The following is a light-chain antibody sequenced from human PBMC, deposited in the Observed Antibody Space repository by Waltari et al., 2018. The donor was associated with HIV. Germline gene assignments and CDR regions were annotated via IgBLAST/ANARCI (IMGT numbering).Light chain of an antibody. CDR3: CSYAGSSYV. Sequence: QSALTQPRSVSGSPGQSVTIPCTGTSSDVGGYNFLSWYQQHPGKAPKLMIYDVSKRPSGVPDRFSGSKSGNTASLTISGLQAEDEADYYCCSYAGSSYVFGTGTKVTVL. J-gene: IGLJ1*01. V-gene: IGLV2-11*01. CDR1: SSDVGGYNF. CDR2: DVS.